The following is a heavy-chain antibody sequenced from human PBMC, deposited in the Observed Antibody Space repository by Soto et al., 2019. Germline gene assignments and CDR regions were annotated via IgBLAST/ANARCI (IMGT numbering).Heavy chain of an antibody. J-gene: IGHJ4*02. CDR2: IYYSGST. CDR1: GGSVSSGSYY. Sequence: PSETLSLTCTVSGGSVSSGSYYWSWIRQPPGKGLEWIGYIYYSGSTNYNPSLKSRVTISVDTSKNQFSLKLSSVTAADTAVYYCARGDIRPDYTPPYFDCWGQGTLVTVSS. V-gene: IGHV4-61*01. D-gene: IGHD4-4*01. CDR3: ARGDIRPDYTPPYFDC.